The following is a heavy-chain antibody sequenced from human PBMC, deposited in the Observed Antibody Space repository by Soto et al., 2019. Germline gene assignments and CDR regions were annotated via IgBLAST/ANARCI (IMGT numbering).Heavy chain of an antibody. Sequence: PGGSLRLSCAASGFTFSSYGMHWVRQAPGKGLEWVAVIWYDGSNKYYADSVKGRFTISRDNSKNTLYLQMNSLRAEDTAVYYCARDGEYYDSSGYSYYYYGMDVWGQGTTVTVSS. J-gene: IGHJ6*02. CDR3: ARDGEYYDSSGYSYYYYGMDV. CDR1: GFTFSSYG. CDR2: IWYDGSNK. V-gene: IGHV3-33*01. D-gene: IGHD3-22*01.